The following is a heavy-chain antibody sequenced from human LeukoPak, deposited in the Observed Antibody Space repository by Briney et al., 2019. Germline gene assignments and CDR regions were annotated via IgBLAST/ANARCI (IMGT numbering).Heavy chain of an antibody. J-gene: IGHJ4*02. Sequence: PGGSLRLSCAASGFTFSNAWMSWVRQAPGKGLEWVGRIKSKTDGGTTDYAAPVKGRFTISRDDSKNTLYLQMNSLKTEDTAVYYCTTVAFCSSTGCYIPLDFDYWGQGTLVTVSS. CDR2: IKSKTDGGTT. CDR1: GFTFSNAW. CDR3: TTVAFCSSTGCYIPLDFDY. D-gene: IGHD2-2*02. V-gene: IGHV3-15*01.